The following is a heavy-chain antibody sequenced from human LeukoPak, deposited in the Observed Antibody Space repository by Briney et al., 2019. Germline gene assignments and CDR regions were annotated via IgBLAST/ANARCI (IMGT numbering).Heavy chain of an antibody. J-gene: IGHJ4*02. CDR2: FDPEDGET. CDR1: GYTLTELS. Sequence: GASVKVSCKVSGYTLTELSMHWVRQAPGKGLEWMGGFDPEDGETIYAQKFQGRVTMTEDTSTDTAYMELSSLRSEDTAVYYCATVRNYYDSSGYYTHFDYWGQGTLVTVSS. V-gene: IGHV1-24*01. CDR3: ATVRNYYDSSGYYTHFDY. D-gene: IGHD3-22*01.